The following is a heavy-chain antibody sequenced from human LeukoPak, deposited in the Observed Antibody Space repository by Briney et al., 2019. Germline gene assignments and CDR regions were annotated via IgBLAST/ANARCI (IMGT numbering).Heavy chain of an antibody. CDR2: LLYSGST. D-gene: IGHD4-11*01. CDR3: ARGAYCNYLSVGY. J-gene: IGHJ4*02. V-gene: IGHV4-59*01. CDR1: GGSIPSYY. Sequence: PSETLSLTCAISGGSIPSYYWSWIRQTPGKGLEWIGYLLYSGSTNYNPSLKSRVTMSIDTSKNQFSLKLRSVTAADTAVYYCARGAYCNYLSVGYWGQGILVTVSS.